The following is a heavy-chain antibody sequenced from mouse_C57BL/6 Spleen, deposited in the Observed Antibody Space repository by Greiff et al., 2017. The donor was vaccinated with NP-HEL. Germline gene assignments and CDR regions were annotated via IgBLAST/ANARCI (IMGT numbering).Heavy chain of an antibody. CDR2: ISNGGGST. J-gene: IGHJ3*01. CDR1: GFTFSDYY. CDR3: ARPSYYGSSFFAY. Sequence: EVKLVESGGGLVQPGGSLKLSCAASGFTFSDYYMYWVRQTPEKRLEWVAYISNGGGSTYYPDTVKGRFTISRDNAKNTLYLQMSRLKSEDTAMYYCARPSYYGSSFFAYWGQGTLVTVSA. V-gene: IGHV5-12*01. D-gene: IGHD1-1*01.